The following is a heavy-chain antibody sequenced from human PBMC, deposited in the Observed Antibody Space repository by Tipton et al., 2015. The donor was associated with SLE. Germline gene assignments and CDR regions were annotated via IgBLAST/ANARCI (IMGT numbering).Heavy chain of an antibody. CDR3: ARVGDGGGFDY. CDR1: GFTFSSYW. J-gene: IGHJ4*02. D-gene: IGHD2-21*02. Sequence: SLRLSCAASGFTFSSYWMSWVRQAPGKGLEWVATIKQDGSEKYYVDSVKGRFTISRDNAKTSLYLQMNSLRAEDTAVYYCARVGDGGGFDYWGQGTLVTVSS. CDR2: IKQDGSEK. V-gene: IGHV3-7*05.